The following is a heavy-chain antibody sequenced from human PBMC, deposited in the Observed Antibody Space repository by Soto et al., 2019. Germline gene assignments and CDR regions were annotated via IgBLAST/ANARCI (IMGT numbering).Heavy chain of an antibody. CDR2: ISSNSAYI. V-gene: IGHV3-21*01. CDR1: GFTFRSFT. D-gene: IGHD6-13*01. Sequence: PXVSLRLSCAASGFTFRSFTMNGVRQAPGKGLEWVSTISSNSAYIYYTDALRGRFTISRDNAKNSLHLQMKSLRAEDTAVYYCTRDASRDSSARGWFDPWGPGTLVTVSS. J-gene: IGHJ5*02. CDR3: TRDASRDSSARGWFDP.